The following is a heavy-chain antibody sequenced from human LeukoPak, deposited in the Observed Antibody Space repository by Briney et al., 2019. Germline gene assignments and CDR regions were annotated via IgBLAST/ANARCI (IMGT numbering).Heavy chain of an antibody. CDR2: IYYSGST. CDR1: GGSISSSSYY. D-gene: IGHD6-19*01. Sequence: SETLSLTCTVSGGSISSSSYYWGWIRQPPGKGLEWIGSIYYSGSTNYNPSPKSRVTISVDKSKNQFSLKLNSVTAADTAVYYCARGLTYYYYMDVWGRGTTVTVSS. V-gene: IGHV4-39*07. CDR3: ARGLTYYYYMDV. J-gene: IGHJ6*03.